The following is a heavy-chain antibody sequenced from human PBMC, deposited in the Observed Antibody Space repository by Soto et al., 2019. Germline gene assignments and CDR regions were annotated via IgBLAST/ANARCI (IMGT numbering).Heavy chain of an antibody. CDR3: ARVAGYGSGSRHFDC. D-gene: IGHD3-10*01. Sequence: QVQLVQSGAEVTEPGASVKLSCKTSGYTFSTYGLTWVRQAPGQGLEWMGWTVATTGSTIYAQDFQGRVTVTTDRSTNTGYLELKSLTSDDTALYYCARVAGYGSGSRHFDCWGQGTLVTVSS. CDR1: GYTFSTYG. CDR2: TVATTGST. J-gene: IGHJ4*02. V-gene: IGHV1-18*01.